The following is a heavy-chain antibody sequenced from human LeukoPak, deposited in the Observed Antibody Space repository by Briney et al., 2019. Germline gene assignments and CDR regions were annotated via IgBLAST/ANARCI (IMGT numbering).Heavy chain of an antibody. Sequence: GGSLRLSCAASGFTFSSYSMNWVRQAPGKGLVWVSRINSDGSSTSYADSVKGRFTISRDNAKNTLYLQMNSLRAEDTAVYYCARDALTLGVDYYYYYMDVWGKGTTVTVSS. V-gene: IGHV3-74*01. CDR3: ARDALTLGVDYYYYYMDV. J-gene: IGHJ6*03. CDR1: GFTFSSYS. D-gene: IGHD3-10*01. CDR2: INSDGSST.